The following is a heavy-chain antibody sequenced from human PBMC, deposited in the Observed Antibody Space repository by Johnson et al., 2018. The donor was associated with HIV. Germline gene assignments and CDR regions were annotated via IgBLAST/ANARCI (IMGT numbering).Heavy chain of an antibody. V-gene: IGHV3-13*01. J-gene: IGHJ3*02. CDR1: GFTFSNYD. CDR2: IGTAGDT. D-gene: IGHD1-1*01. Sequence: VQLVESGGGVVQPGGSLRLSCAASGFTFSNYDIHWVRQATGKGLEWVSTIGTAGDTYYVGSVKGRFTISRDNAKKSLYLQMNSLRAEDTALYYCARVNSAAAFDIWGQGTMVTVSS. CDR3: ARVNSAAAFDI.